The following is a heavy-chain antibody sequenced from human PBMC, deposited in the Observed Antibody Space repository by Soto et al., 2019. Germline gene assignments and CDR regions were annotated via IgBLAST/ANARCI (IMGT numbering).Heavy chain of an antibody. V-gene: IGHV4-59*01. D-gene: IGHD1-26*01. CDR3: ARGSWESASFDY. Sequence: SETLSLTCTVSGGSSSSYYWSWIRQPPGKGLEWIGYIYYSGSTNYNPSLKSRVTISVDTSKNQFSLKLSSVTAADTAVYYCARGSWESASFDYWGQGTLVTVSS. CDR1: GGSSSSYY. J-gene: IGHJ4*02. CDR2: IYYSGST.